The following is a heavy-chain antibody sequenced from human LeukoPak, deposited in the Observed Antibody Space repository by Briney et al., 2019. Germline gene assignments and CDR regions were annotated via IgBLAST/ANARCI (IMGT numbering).Heavy chain of an antibody. D-gene: IGHD3-10*01. V-gene: IGHV3-74*01. CDR2: INTDGGTT. J-gene: IGHJ4*02. Sequence: GGSLRLSCAASGFTFSSYWMHWARQAPGKGLMWVSRINTDGGTTDYADSVKGRFIISRDNAKNTLYLQMNSLRAEDTAVYYCAKDLWFGELSLGYWGQGTLVTVSS. CDR3: AKDLWFGELSLGY. CDR1: GFTFSSYW.